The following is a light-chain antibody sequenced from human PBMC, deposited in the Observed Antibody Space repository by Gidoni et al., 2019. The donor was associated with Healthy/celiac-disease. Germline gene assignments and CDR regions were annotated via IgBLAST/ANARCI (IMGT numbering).Light chain of an antibody. CDR1: QGISSY. V-gene: IGKV1-9*01. CDR2: AAS. CDR3: QQLNSYPRVT. Sequence: DIQLTQSPSFLSASVGDRVTITCRASQGISSYLAWYQQKPGKAPKLLICAASTLQSGVPSRFSGSGSGTEFTLTISSLQPEDFATYYCQQLNSYPRVTFGPGTKVDIK. J-gene: IGKJ3*01.